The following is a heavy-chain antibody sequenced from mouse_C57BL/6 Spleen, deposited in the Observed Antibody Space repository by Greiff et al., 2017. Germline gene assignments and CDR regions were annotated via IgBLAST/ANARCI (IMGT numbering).Heavy chain of an antibody. D-gene: IGHD2-3*01. CDR3: ARGGLLLNYAMDY. CDR1: GYTFTSYW. CDR2: IDPSDSET. J-gene: IGHJ4*01. Sequence: VQLQQPGAELVRPGSSVKLSCKASGYTFTSYWMHWVKQRPIQGLEWIGNIDPSDSETHYNQKFKDKATLTVDKSSSTAYMQLSSLTSEDSAVYYCARGGLLLNYAMDYWGQGTSVTVSS. V-gene: IGHV1-52*01.